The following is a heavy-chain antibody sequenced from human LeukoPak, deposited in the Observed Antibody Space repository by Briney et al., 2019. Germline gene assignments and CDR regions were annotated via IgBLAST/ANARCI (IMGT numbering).Heavy chain of an antibody. J-gene: IGHJ5*02. CDR3: ARAFYDSSLGWFDP. CDR1: GGSISSYY. CDR2: IYYSGST. Sequence: SETLSLTCTVSGGSISSYYWSWIRQPPGKGLEWIGYIYYSGSTNYNPSLKSRVTISVDTSKNQFSLKLSSVAAADTAVYYCARAFYDSSLGWFDPWGQGTLVTVSS. D-gene: IGHD3-22*01. V-gene: IGHV4-59*08.